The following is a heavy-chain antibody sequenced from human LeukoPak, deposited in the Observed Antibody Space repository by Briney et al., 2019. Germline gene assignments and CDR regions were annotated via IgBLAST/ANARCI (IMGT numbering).Heavy chain of an antibody. J-gene: IGHJ4*02. Sequence: SETLSLTCAVHGGSFSGYYWSWIRQPPGKGLEWIGEINHSGSTYYNPSLKSRVTISVDTSKNQFSLKLSSVTAADTAVYYCARGSGDYDILTGYYNPPSGFDYWGQGTLVTVSS. CDR3: ARGSGDYDILTGYYNPPSGFDY. CDR1: GGSFSGYY. V-gene: IGHV4-34*01. CDR2: INHSGST. D-gene: IGHD3-9*01.